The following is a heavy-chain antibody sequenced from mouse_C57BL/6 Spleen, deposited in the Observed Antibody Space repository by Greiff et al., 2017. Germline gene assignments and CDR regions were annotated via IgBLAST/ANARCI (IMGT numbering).Heavy chain of an antibody. CDR3: AGTTAQATAMDY. D-gene: IGHD3-2*02. Sequence: QVQLQQSGAELARPGASVKLSCTASGYTFTSYGISWVQQRTGQGLEWIGEIYPRSGNTYYNEKFKGKATLTAAKSSSTAYMELSSLTSEDSAVYFCAGTTAQATAMDYWGQGTSVTVSS. CDR1: GYTFTSYG. J-gene: IGHJ4*01. CDR2: IYPRSGNT. V-gene: IGHV1-81*01.